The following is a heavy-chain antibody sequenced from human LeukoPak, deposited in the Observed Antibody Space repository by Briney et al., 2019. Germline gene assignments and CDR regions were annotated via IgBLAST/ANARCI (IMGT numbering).Heavy chain of an antibody. J-gene: IGHJ4*02. CDR1: GFTFSDYY. CDR3: ARDGPIIYHDY. Sequence: GGSLRLSCAASGFTFSDYYMSWIRPAPGKGLEWVSSISSSSRYIYYADSVKGRFTTSRDNAKNSLYLQMNSLRAEDTAVYYCARDGPIIYHDYWGQGTLVTVSS. D-gene: IGHD2-2*02. V-gene: IGHV3-11*06. CDR2: ISSSSRYI.